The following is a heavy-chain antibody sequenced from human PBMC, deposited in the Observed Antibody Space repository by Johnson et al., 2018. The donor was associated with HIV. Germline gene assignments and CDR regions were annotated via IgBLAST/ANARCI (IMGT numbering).Heavy chain of an antibody. J-gene: IGHJ3*02. CDR1: GFTFSRNW. V-gene: IGHV3-74*02. Sequence: MQLVESGGGLVQPGGSLRLSCAASGFTFSRNWMHWVRQAPGKGLVWVSRINCDGSSTFYADSVKGRTTISIDNAKSTLTLEMTSLIVEDTAVYYCASTLTGDFGAFDIWGQGTMVTVSS. D-gene: IGHD7-27*01. CDR3: ASTLTGDFGAFDI. CDR2: INCDGSST.